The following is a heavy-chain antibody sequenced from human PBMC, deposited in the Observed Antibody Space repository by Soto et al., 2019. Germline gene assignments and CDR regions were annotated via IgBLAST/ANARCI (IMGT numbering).Heavy chain of an antibody. CDR3: ARLYLAATITSLDY. Sequence: GGSLRLSCAASGFTFSSYWLSWVRQAPGKGLEWVANIKKDGSEKYYVGSVVGRFTISRDNAENSLYLQMNSLRAEDTAVYYCARLYLAATITSLDYWGQGTLVTVSS. V-gene: IGHV3-7*01. CDR2: IKKDGSEK. J-gene: IGHJ4*02. CDR1: GFTFSSYW. D-gene: IGHD5-12*01.